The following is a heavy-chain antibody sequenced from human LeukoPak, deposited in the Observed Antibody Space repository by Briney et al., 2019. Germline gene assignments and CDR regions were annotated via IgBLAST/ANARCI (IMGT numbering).Heavy chain of an antibody. D-gene: IGHD6-19*01. J-gene: IGHJ5*02. V-gene: IGHV7-4-1*02. CDR1: GYIFSIYA. CDR3: ARERAVAGAFDP. CDR2: IETNTGNP. Sequence: GASVKVSCKTSGYIFSIYALIWVRQAPGQGLELMGWIETNTGNPTYAQGFTGRFVFSLDTSVSTAYLQISSLKAEDTAVYYCARERAVAGAFDPWGQGTLVTVSS.